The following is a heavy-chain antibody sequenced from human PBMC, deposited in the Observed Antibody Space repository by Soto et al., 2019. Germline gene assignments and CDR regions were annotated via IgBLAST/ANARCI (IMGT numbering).Heavy chain of an antibody. CDR1: GFTFSSYA. V-gene: IGHV3-30*18. CDR3: AKGSSYRYYYYYGMDV. J-gene: IGHJ6*02. Sequence: GGSLRLSCAASGFTFSSYAMHWVRQAPGKGLEWVAVISYDGSKKYYANSVRGRFTISRDDSKNTLLLQLNSLRSEDTAVYYCAKGSSYRYYYYYGMDVWGQGTTVTVSS. CDR2: ISYDGSKK. D-gene: IGHD6-13*01.